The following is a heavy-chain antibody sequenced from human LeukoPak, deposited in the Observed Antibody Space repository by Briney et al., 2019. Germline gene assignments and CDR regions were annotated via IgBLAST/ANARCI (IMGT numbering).Heavy chain of an antibody. Sequence: SVKVSCKASGGTFSSYAISWVRQAPGQGLEWMGGIIPIFGTTNYAQKFQGRVTITADESTSTAYMELSSLRSEDTAVYYCARATMVRGVIIMTFDYWGQGTLVTVSS. V-gene: IGHV1-69*13. J-gene: IGHJ4*02. CDR1: GGTFSSYA. D-gene: IGHD3-10*01. CDR2: IIPIFGTT. CDR3: ARATMVRGVIIMTFDY.